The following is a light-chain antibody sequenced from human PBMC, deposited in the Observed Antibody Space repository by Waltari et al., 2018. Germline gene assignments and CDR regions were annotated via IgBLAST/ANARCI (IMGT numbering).Light chain of an antibody. CDR1: RRAVGGYNR. CDR2: DVN. Sequence: QSALTQPASVSGSPGQSIPISCPGTRRAVGGYNRFSWYQQPPGKAPQLVIYDVNKRPSGVSNRFSGSKSGNTASLTISGLQAEDEADYYCSSYTSSGTFVLFGGGTKVTVL. CDR3: SSYTSSGTFVL. J-gene: IGLJ2*01. V-gene: IGLV2-14*01.